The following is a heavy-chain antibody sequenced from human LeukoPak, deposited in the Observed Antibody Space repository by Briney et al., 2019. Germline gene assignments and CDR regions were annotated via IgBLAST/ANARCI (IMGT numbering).Heavy chain of an antibody. D-gene: IGHD5-12*01. J-gene: IGHJ4*02. V-gene: IGHV1-69*01. CDR3: ARDGYSGYQGGPGFDY. CDR1: GGTFSSYA. CDR2: IIPIFGTA. Sequence: SVKVSCKASGGTFSSYAISWVRQAPGQGLEWMGGIIPIFGTANYAQEFQGRVTITADESTSTAYMELSSLRSEDTAVYYCARDGYSGYQGGPGFDYWGQGTLVTVSS.